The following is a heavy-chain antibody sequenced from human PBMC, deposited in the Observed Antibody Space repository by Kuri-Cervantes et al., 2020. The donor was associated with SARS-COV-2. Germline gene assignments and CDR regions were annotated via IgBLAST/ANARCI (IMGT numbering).Heavy chain of an antibody. D-gene: IGHD5-24*01. CDR3: ARGMAGTPRYFDC. J-gene: IGHJ4*01. Sequence: GSLKLSCVASGFTFRSYGVTWVRQAPGRGLEWVSSISSGSDYIYYADSEKGRFSVSRDNAENSLSLQMNSLRVDDTAVYYCARGMAGTPRYFDCWGRGTLVTVSS. CDR2: ISSGSDYI. CDR1: GFTFRSYG. V-gene: IGHV3-21*04.